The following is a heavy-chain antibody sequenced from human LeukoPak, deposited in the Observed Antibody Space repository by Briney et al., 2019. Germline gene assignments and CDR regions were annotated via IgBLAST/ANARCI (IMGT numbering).Heavy chain of an antibody. V-gene: IGHV3-53*01. Sequence: PGGSLRLSCTASGFTVSSNYMSWVRQAPGKGLEWVSVVYSGGSTYYADSVRGRFTITRDISKNTLYLQMNSLRAEDTAVYYCARGVTTGTTPYYYAMDVWGQGTTVTVSS. CDR1: GFTVSSNY. J-gene: IGHJ6*01. CDR3: ARGVTTGTTPYYYAMDV. CDR2: VYSGGST. D-gene: IGHD1-1*01.